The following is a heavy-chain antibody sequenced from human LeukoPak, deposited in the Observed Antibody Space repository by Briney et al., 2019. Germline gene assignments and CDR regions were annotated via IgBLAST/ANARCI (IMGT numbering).Heavy chain of an antibody. V-gene: IGHV3-74*01. D-gene: IGHD6-19*01. CDR2: INSDGSST. Sequence: GGSLRLSCAASGFTFSSYWMHWVRQAPGKGLVWVSRINSDGSSTSYADSVKGRFTISRDNAKNTLYLQMNSLRAEDTAVYYCARVGKKQWLVPLYYYCGMDVWGQGTTVTVSS. J-gene: IGHJ6*02. CDR3: ARVGKKQWLVPLYYYCGMDV. CDR1: GFTFSSYW.